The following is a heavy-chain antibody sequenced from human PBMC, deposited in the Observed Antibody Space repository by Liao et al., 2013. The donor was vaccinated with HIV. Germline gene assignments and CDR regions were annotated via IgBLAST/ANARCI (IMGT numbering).Heavy chain of an antibody. D-gene: IGHD3-10*01. CDR2: IYTSGST. V-gene: IGHV4-61*02. J-gene: IGHJ3*02. Sequence: QVQLQESGPGLVKPSQTLSLTCTVSGGSISSGSFYWSWIRQPAGKGLEWIGRIYTSGSTNYNPSLKSRVTISVDTSKNQFSLKLSSVTAADTAVYYCARQLVGAFDIWGQG. CDR1: GGSISSGSFY. CDR3: ARQLVGAFDI.